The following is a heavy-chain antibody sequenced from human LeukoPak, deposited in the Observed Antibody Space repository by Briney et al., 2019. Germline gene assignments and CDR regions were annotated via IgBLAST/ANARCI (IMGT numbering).Heavy chain of an antibody. CDR1: GNTSTDYD. Sequence: GTSLKVSCKASGNTSTDYDMYWVRQAPGQGLESLGWIKPNSGDTNYGQKFEGRVTMTRDTSISTAYMELSSLRSDDTAVYYCATKKYSGSFYAFWGQGTLVTVSS. J-gene: IGHJ4*02. CDR2: IKPNSGDT. V-gene: IGHV1-2*02. CDR3: ATKKYSGSFYAF. D-gene: IGHD1-26*01.